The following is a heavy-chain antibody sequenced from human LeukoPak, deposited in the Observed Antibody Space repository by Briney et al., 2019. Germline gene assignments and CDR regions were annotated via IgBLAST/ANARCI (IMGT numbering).Heavy chain of an antibody. V-gene: IGHV3-53*01. D-gene: IGHD1-14*01. Sequence: GGSLRLSCAASGFTVITNDMTWVRQAPGKGLEWVSVLYSDGNTKYADSVQGRFTISRDNSKNTLYLEMNSLSSDDTAVYYCARGVEPLAANTLAYWGQGTLVTVSS. J-gene: IGHJ4*02. CDR2: LYSDGNT. CDR1: GFTVITND. CDR3: ARGVEPLAANTLAY.